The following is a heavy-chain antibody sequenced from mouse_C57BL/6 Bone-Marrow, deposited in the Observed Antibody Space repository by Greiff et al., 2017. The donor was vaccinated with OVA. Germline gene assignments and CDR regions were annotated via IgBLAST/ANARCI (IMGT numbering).Heavy chain of an antibody. V-gene: IGHV1-50*01. Sequence: QVQLQQPGAELVKPGASVKLSCKASGYTFTSYWMQWVKQRPGQGLEWIGEIDPSDSYTNYNQKFKGKATLTVDTSSSTAYMQLSSLTSEDSAVYYCARDHYFDYGGQGTTRTVSS. J-gene: IGHJ2*01. CDR3: ARDHYFDY. CDR1: GYTFTSYW. CDR2: IDPSDSYT.